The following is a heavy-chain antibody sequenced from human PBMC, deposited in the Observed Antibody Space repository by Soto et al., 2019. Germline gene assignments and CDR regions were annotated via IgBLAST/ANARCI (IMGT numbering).Heavy chain of an antibody. CDR1: GFTFSSYS. Sequence: GGSLRLSCAASGFTFSSYSMNWVRQAPGKGLEWVSYISSSSSTIYYADSVKGRFTISRDNAKNSLYLQMNSLRDEDTAVYYCARDDTSGYSYGYYYYYGMDVWGQGTTVTVSS. V-gene: IGHV3-48*02. CDR3: ARDDTSGYSYGYYYYYGMDV. CDR2: ISSSSSTI. D-gene: IGHD5-18*01. J-gene: IGHJ6*02.